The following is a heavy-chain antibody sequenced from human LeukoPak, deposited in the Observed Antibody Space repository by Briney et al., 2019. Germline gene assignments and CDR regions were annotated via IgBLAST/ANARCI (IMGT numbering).Heavy chain of an antibody. Sequence: GGSLRLSCAASGFTFSSYAMSWVRQAPGKGLEWVAAISGSGVSIYYADYLKGRLPISRDNSKNTRYLQMNSLRAEDTAVNSCAKDSGSDIFGLGAFDIWGQGTMVTVSS. CDR3: AKDSGSDIFGLGAFDI. V-gene: IGHV3-23*01. D-gene: IGHD1-26*01. J-gene: IGHJ3*02. CDR2: ISGSGVSI. CDR1: GFTFSSYA.